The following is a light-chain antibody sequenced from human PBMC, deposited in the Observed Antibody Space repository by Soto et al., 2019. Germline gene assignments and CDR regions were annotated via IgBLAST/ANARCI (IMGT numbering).Light chain of an antibody. J-gene: IGKJ1*01. V-gene: IGKV1-39*01. CDR2: AAS. CDR3: HQDDSSPWT. Sequence: DMQITQSPSSLAASVGDRVTITCRASQTISMYLNWYQQKAAKAPKLLIYAASTLQSGVPARFSGSGSGTEFTLTISRLEPEDFAVYYCHQDDSSPWTFGQGTKVDIK. CDR1: QTISMY.